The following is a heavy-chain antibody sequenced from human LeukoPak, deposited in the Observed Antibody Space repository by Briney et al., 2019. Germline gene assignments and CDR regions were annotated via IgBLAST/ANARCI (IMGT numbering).Heavy chain of an antibody. CDR3: ARHPPRYYRPPDY. J-gene: IGHJ4*02. V-gene: IGHV4-59*08. CDR2: IYYSGST. CDR1: GGSISTYY. Sequence: TPSETVSLTCTVSGGSISTYYWSWIRQPPGRGLEWIGYIYYSGSTNYNPSLKSRVTVSVDTSKNQFSLKLSSVTAADTAVYYCARHPPRYYRPPDYWGQGTGDRVSS. D-gene: IGHD2/OR15-2a*01.